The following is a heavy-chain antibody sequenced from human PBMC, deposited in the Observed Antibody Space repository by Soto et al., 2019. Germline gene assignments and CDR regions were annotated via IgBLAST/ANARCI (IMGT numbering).Heavy chain of an antibody. CDR3: VRDYAQVVVGTGFDC. J-gene: IGHJ4*02. D-gene: IGHD2-15*01. V-gene: IGHV4-4*07. CDR1: GGSVNNYY. Sequence: QVQLQESGPGLVKPSETLSLICTVSGGSVNNYYWGWVRQPAGKGLEWIGRIFADGSTTYNPSLMGRVTLSVDTSRNQLSLELTSMTAADTAVYYCVRDYAQVVVGTGFDCWGQGAPVTVSS. CDR2: IFADGST.